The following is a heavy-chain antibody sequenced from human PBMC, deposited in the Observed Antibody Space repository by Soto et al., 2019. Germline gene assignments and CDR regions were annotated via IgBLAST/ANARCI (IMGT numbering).Heavy chain of an antibody. CDR3: ARGQSAVDVFFPTPVPFGP. CDR2: VSHHGTS. V-gene: IGHV4-34*01. Sequence: SETLSLTCVVYDGSLTEYHWSWVRQTPGKGLEWIGEVSHHGTSHYNPSLGSRVIMSFDTSKDQFSLTLQSVTAADTGIYYCARGQSAVDVFFPTPVPFGPWGPGTPVTVS. CDR1: DGSLTEYH. J-gene: IGHJ5*02. D-gene: IGHD1-1*01.